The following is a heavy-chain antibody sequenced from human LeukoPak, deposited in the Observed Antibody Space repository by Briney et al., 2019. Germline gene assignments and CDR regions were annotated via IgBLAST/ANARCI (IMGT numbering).Heavy chain of an antibody. CDR3: AGRSDWALGPLDF. D-gene: IGHD3-9*01. CDR2: IRSSGVST. CDR1: GLTFSSHA. V-gene: IGHV3-23*01. Sequence: GGSLRLSCAASGLTFSSHAKSWVRQAPGKGLEWVSVIRSSGVSTYYADSVKGRVTISRDNANNTLSLQMNNLRADDTGVYYCAGRSDWALGPLDFWGQGTLVTVSS. J-gene: IGHJ4*02.